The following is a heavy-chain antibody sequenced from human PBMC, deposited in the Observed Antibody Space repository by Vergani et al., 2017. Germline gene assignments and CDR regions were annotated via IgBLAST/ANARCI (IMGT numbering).Heavy chain of an antibody. J-gene: IGHJ4*02. CDR2: IYTSGST. CDR3: AKAPLHIAAANFDY. V-gene: IGHV4-4*09. CDR1: GGSISSYY. D-gene: IGHD6-13*01. Sequence: QVQLQESGPGLVKPSETLSLTCTVSGGSISSYYWSWIRQPPGKGLEWIGYIYTSGSTNYNPSLKSRVTISVDTSKNQFSLKLSSVTAADTAVYYCAKAPLHIAAANFDYWGQGTLVTVSS.